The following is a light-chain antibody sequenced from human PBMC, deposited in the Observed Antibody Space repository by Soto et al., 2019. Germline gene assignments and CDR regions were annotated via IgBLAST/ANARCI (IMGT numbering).Light chain of an antibody. J-gene: IGLJ2*01. CDR3: CSYAGSSTVG. CDR1: SSNVGSYNL. Sequence: QSVLTQPASVSGSPGQSITISCTGTSSNVGSYNLVSWYQQHPGKAPKLMIYEGSKRPSGVSNRFSGSKSGNTASLTISGLQAEDEADYYCCSYAGSSTVGFGGGTKLTVL. CDR2: EGS. V-gene: IGLV2-23*03.